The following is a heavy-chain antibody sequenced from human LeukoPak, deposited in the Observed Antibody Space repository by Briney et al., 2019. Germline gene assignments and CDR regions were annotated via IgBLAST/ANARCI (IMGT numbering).Heavy chain of an antibody. D-gene: IGHD2-21*02. CDR1: GGTFSSYP. V-gene: IGHV1-69*05. Sequence: SVKVSCKASGGTFSSYPISWVRQAPGQGLEWMGRIIPIFGTANYAQKFQGRVTITTDESTSTAYMELSSLRSEDTAVCYCARGAYCGGDCYRGYYYYYMDVWGKGTTVTVSS. CDR3: ARGAYCGGDCYRGYYYYYMDV. J-gene: IGHJ6*03. CDR2: IIPIFGTA.